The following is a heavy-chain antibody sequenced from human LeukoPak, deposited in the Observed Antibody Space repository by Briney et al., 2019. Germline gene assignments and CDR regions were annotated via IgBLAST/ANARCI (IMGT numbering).Heavy chain of an antibody. J-gene: IGHJ6*03. V-gene: IGHV3-21*01. D-gene: IGHD2-21*02. Sequence: GGSLRLSCAASGFTFSSYSMNWVRQAPGKGLEWVSGISNSGGSTYYADSVKGRFTISRDNAKNSLYLQMNSLRAEDTAVYYCARDRDDYYYYCMDVWGKGTTVTISS. CDR1: GFTFSSYS. CDR3: ARDRDDYYYYCMDV. CDR2: ISNSGGST.